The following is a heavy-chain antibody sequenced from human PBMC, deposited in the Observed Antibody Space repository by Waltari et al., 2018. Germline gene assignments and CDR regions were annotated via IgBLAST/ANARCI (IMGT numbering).Heavy chain of an antibody. V-gene: IGHV3-21*01. Sequence: EVQLVESGGGLVKPGESLRLSCVASGFSFSTYTMNWVRQAPGKGLEWGSSISSSSNHIYSAHSLRGRFTSSRDNAKNSLHLQMNALRAEDTAVYYCTREVTVTDADYWGQGTLVTVSS. J-gene: IGHJ4*02. CDR1: GFSFSTYT. CDR2: ISSSSNHI. D-gene: IGHD4-17*01. CDR3: TREVTVTDADY.